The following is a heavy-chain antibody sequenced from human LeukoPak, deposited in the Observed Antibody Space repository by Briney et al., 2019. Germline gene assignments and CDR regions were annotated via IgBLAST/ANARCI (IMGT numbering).Heavy chain of an antibody. V-gene: IGHV3-21*01. D-gene: IGHD4-11*01. CDR1: GLTVSRNY. CDR2: ISSSSSYI. J-gene: IGHJ6*03. CDR3: ARPARVRYYYYYYMDV. Sequence: PGGSLRLSCAASGLTVSRNYMSWVRQAPGKGLEWVSSISSSSSYIYYADSVKGRFTISRDNAKNSLYLQMNSLRAEDTAVYYCARPARVRYYYYYYMDVWGKGTTVTVSS.